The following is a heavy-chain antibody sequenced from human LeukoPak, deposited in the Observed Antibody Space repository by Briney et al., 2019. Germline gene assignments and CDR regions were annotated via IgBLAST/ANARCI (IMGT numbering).Heavy chain of an antibody. J-gene: IGHJ4*02. Sequence: PSETLSLTCAVYGGSFSGYYWSWIRQPPGKGLEWIGEINHSGSTNYNPSLKSRVTISVDTSENQFSLKLSSVTAADTAVYYCARGNRRYFDWLSARYYFDYWGQGTLVTVSS. CDR3: ARGNRRYFDWLSARYYFDY. D-gene: IGHD3-9*01. CDR2: INHSGST. CDR1: GGSFSGYY. V-gene: IGHV4-34*01.